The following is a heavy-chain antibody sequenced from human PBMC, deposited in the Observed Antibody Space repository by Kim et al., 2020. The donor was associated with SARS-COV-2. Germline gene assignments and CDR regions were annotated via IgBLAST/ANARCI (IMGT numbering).Heavy chain of an antibody. J-gene: IGHJ4*02. D-gene: IGHD2-2*01. V-gene: IGHV5-51*01. CDR2: DT. CDR3: AGGLDQVFSL. Sequence: DTRYSPSFQGQVTISADKSISTAYLQWSSLKASDSAMYYCAGGLDQVFSLWGQGTLVTVSS.